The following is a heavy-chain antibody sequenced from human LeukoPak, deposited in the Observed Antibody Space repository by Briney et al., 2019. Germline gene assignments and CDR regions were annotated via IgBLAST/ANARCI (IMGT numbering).Heavy chain of an antibody. CDR3: VRDIDRYYADY. V-gene: IGHV3-7*01. D-gene: IGHD3-3*01. CDR2: IKQDGREK. J-gene: IGHJ4*02. Sequence: GGSLRLSCAASGFTFSSYAMPWVRQAPGKGLEWVANIKQDGREKYYVDSVKGRFTISRDNAKSSLFLQMNSLRAEDTAVYYCVRDIDRYYADYWGQGTLVTVSS. CDR1: GFTFSSYA.